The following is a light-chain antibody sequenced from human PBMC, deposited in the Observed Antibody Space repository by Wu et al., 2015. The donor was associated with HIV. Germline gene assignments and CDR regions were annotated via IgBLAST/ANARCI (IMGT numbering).Light chain of an antibody. J-gene: IGKJ4*01. CDR2: DAS. Sequence: IVLTQSPVTLSLSPGDRATLFCRASQNIGKSLAWYQHKPGRFPRILVFDASTRATGVSAKFAGTGSGTDFSLIINGLETDDSAIYYCQQHGNWPPISFGGGTKLEI. CDR1: QNIGKS. V-gene: IGKV3-11*01. CDR3: QQHGNWPPIS.